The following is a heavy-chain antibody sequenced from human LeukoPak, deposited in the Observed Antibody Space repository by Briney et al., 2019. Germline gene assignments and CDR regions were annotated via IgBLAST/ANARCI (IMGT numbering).Heavy chain of an antibody. CDR2: INSDGSST. J-gene: IGHJ2*01. D-gene: IGHD1-1*01. V-gene: IGHV3-74*01. CDR3: TRTTTTADWYFGL. Sequence: GGSLRLSCAVSGFTFSNYWMYWVRQAPGKRLVWVARINSDGSSTTYADSVEGRFTISRDNTKSMLHLQMHSLRVDDSAVYFCTRTTTTADWYFGLWGRGTLVTVSS. CDR1: GFTFSNYW.